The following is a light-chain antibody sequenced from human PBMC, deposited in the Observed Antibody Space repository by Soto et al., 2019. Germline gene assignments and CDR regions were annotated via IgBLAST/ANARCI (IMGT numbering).Light chain of an antibody. V-gene: IGLV2-14*01. Sequence: QSVLTQPASVSGSPGQSITISCTGTSSDVGVYNYVSWYQQHPGKAPKLMIYVVSDRPSGVSNRFSGSKSGNTASLTISGLQAEDEADYYCSSYTSSGTYVFGTGTKLTVL. CDR2: VVS. J-gene: IGLJ1*01. CDR1: SSDVGVYNY. CDR3: SSYTSSGTYV.